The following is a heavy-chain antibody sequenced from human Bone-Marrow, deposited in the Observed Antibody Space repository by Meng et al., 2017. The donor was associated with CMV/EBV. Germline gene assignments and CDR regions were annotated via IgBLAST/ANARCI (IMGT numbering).Heavy chain of an antibody. J-gene: IGHJ5*02. V-gene: IGHV4-61*01. CDR3: ARGKYSSSSEGVWFDP. Sequence: GSLRLSCTVSGGSVSSGSYYWSWIRQPPGKGLEWIGYIYYSGSTNYNPFLKSRVTISVDTSKNQFSLKLSSVTAADTAVYYCARGKYSSSSEGVWFDPWGQGTLVTVSS. D-gene: IGHD6-6*01. CDR2: IYYSGST. CDR1: GGSVSSGSYY.